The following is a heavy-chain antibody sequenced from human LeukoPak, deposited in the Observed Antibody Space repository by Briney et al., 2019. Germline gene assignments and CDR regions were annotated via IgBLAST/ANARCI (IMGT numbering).Heavy chain of an antibody. Sequence: GGSLRLSCTVSGFTVSSNSMSWVRQAPGKGLEWVSFIYSDNTHYSDSVKGRFTISRDNSKNTLYLQMNSLRAEDTAVYYCASISAVADAFDIWGQGTMVTVSS. CDR2: IYSDNT. CDR1: GFTVSSNS. CDR3: ASISAVADAFDI. V-gene: IGHV3-53*01. J-gene: IGHJ3*02. D-gene: IGHD6-19*01.